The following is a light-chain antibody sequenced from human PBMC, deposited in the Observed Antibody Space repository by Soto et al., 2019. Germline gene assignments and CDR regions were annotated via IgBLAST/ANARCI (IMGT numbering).Light chain of an antibody. CDR3: SSYAGSKGV. V-gene: IGLV2-8*01. J-gene: IGLJ2*01. CDR1: SSDVGGYNY. CDR2: EVS. Sequence: QSVLTQPPSASGSPGQSVTISCTGTSSDVGGYNYVSWYQQHPGKAPTLMIYEVSKRPSGVPDRFSGSKSGNTASLTVSGLKAEDAADYYCSSYAGSKGVFGGGTKVTVL.